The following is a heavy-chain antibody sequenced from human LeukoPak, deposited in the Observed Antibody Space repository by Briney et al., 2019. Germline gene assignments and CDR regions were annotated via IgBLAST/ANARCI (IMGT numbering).Heavy chain of an antibody. J-gene: IGHJ6*03. V-gene: IGHV1-18*01. D-gene: IGHD6-6*01. CDR2: VSAYNCNT. Sequence: GSVKVSCKASGYTFTSYGISWVRQAPGQGLEWMGWVSAYNCNTNYAQKLQGRATMTADTSTSTAYMELRSLRSEDTGVYYCARDYRMYSSSSLYYYYYMDVWGKGTTVTVSS. CDR3: ARDYRMYSSSSLYYYYYMDV. CDR1: GYTFTSYG.